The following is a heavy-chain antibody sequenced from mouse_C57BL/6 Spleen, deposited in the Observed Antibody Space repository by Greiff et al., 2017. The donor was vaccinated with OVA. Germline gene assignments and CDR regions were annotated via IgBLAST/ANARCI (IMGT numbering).Heavy chain of an antibody. D-gene: IGHD4-1*01. V-gene: IGHV1-62-2*01. CDR2: FYPGSGSI. CDR3: ARQITGKKENAMDY. CDR1: GYTFTEYT. J-gene: IGHJ4*01. Sequence: LVESGAELVKPGASVKLSCKASGYTFTEYTIHWVKQRSGQGLEWIGWFYPGSGSIKYNEKFKDKATLTADKSYSTVYMELSRLTSEDSAVYFCARQITGKKENAMDYWGQGTSVTVSS.